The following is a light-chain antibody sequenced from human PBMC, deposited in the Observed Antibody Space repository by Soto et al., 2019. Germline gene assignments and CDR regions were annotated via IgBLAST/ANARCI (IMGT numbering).Light chain of an antibody. CDR3: QQYDSYSRT. CDR1: QSISTW. J-gene: IGKJ1*01. CDR2: EAS. V-gene: IGKV1-5*01. Sequence: IHLTQSPSSQSAILVDIVTITCRSSQSISTWLAWYQQKPGIAPKLLIYEASTLESGVPSRFSGSGSGTDFTLTISSLQPDDFATYYCQQYDSYSRTFGQGTKVDIK.